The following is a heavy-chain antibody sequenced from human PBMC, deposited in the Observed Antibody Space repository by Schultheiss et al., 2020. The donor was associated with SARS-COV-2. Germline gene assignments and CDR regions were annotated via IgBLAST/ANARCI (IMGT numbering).Heavy chain of an antibody. CDR2: IDWDDDK. V-gene: IGHV2-70*12. Sequence: SGPTLVKPTQTLTLTCTFSGFSLSTSGMCVSWIRQPPGKALEWLALIDWDDDKYYSTSLKTRLTISKDTSKNQVVLTMTNLGPVDTATYYCAHRQVVGATYDFWGQGTLVTVSS. J-gene: IGHJ4*02. CDR1: GFSLSTSGMC. D-gene: IGHD1-26*01. CDR3: AHRQVVGATYDF.